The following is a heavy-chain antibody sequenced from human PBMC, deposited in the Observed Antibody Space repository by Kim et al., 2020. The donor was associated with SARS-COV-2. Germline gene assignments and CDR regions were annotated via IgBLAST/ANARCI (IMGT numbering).Heavy chain of an antibody. J-gene: IGHJ3*02. Sequence: GGSLRLSCAASGFTFSSYGMHWVRQAPGKGLEWVAVIWYDGSNKYYADSVKGRFTISRDNSKNTLYLQMNSLRAEDAAVYYCARAMIVTPDAFDNWGQGTMVTVSS. D-gene: IGHD3-22*01. V-gene: IGHV3-33*01. CDR1: GFTFSSYG. CDR2: IWYDGSNK. CDR3: ARAMIVTPDAFDN.